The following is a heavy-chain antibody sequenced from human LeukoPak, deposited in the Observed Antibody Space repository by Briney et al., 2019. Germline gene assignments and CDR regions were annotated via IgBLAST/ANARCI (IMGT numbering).Heavy chain of an antibody. Sequence: GASVKVSCKTSGYTFTDYYIHWVRQAPGQGLEWMGWISAYNGNTNYAQKLQGRVTMTTDTSTSTAYMELRSLRSDDTAVYYCARHSTGDIFDYWGQGTLVTVSS. CDR2: ISAYNGNT. J-gene: IGHJ4*02. CDR3: ARHSTGDIFDY. D-gene: IGHD1-1*01. V-gene: IGHV1-18*04. CDR1: GYTFTDYY.